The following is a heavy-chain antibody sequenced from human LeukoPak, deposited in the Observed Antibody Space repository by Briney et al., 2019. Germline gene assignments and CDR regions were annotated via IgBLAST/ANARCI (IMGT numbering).Heavy chain of an antibody. J-gene: IGHJ4*02. CDR3: AKGQDALTGYSYFDS. CDR2: ISGSGGTT. D-gene: IGHD3-9*01. Sequence: GGSLRLSCAASGFTFDTYAMSWVRQAPGKGLEWVSVISGSGGTTYYADSVKGRFTISRDNSKNTLYLQMNSLRAEDTAVYYCAKGQDALTGYSYFDSWGQGTLVIVSS. V-gene: IGHV3-23*01. CDR1: GFTFDTYA.